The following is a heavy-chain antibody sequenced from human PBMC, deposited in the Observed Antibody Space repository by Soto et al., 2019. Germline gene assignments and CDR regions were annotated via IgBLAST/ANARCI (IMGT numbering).Heavy chain of an antibody. CDR2: IKQDGSEK. CDR1: GFTFSSYW. V-gene: IGHV3-7*01. CDR3: ARVGTYYDFWSGYAGTYYYYYMDV. J-gene: IGHJ6*03. D-gene: IGHD3-3*01. Sequence: GGSLRLSCAASGFTFSSYWMSWVRQAPGKGLEWVANIKQDGSEKYYVDSVKGRFTISRDNAKNSLYLQMNSLRAEDTAVYYCARVGTYYDFWSGYAGTYYYYYMDVWGKGTTVTVSS.